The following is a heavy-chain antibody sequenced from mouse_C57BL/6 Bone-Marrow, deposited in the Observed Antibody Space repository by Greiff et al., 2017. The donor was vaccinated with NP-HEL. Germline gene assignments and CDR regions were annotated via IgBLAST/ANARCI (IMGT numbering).Heavy chain of an antibody. CDR1: GFTFSSYG. CDR3: ARQGELGLFAY. V-gene: IGHV5-6*01. CDR2: ISSGGSYT. D-gene: IGHD4-1*01. J-gene: IGHJ3*01. Sequence: EVKLVESGGDLVKPGGSLKLSCAASGFTFSSYGMSWVRQTPDKRLEWVATISSGGSYTSYPDSVKGRFTISRDNAKNTLYLQMSSLKSEDTAMYYCARQGELGLFAYWGQGTLVTVSA.